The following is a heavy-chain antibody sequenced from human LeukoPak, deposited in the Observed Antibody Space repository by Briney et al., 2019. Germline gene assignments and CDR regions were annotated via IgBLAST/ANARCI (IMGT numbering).Heavy chain of an antibody. D-gene: IGHD6-19*01. Sequence: PGGSLRLSCAASGFTFSSYGMHWVRQAPGKGLEWVAFIRYDGSNKYYADSVKGRFTISRDNSKNTLYLQMNSLRAEDTAVYYCAREWLISMPYFDYWGQGTLVTVSS. V-gene: IGHV3-30*02. CDR3: AREWLISMPYFDY. CDR1: GFTFSSYG. CDR2: IRYDGSNK. J-gene: IGHJ4*02.